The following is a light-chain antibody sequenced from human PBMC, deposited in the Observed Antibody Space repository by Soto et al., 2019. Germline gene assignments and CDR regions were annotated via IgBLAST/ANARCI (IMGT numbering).Light chain of an antibody. CDR2: KAS. V-gene: IGKV1-5*03. J-gene: IGKJ4*01. CDR3: HQSKTYST. CDR1: QSIDSW. Sequence: DIQMTQSPSTLSAFVGDRVTITCRASQSIDSWLAWYQQKPGKAPKVLIYKASTFDSGVPSRFSGSGSGTEFTLTISSLQPDDVATYYCHQSKTYSTFGGGTKVEIK.